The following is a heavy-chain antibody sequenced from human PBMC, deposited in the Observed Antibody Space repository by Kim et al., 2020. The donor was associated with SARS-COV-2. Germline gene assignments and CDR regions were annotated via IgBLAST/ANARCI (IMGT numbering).Heavy chain of an antibody. CDR1: GGSFSGYY. Sequence: SETLSLTCAVYGGSFSGYYWSWIRQPPGKGLEWIGEINHSGSTNYNPSLKSRVTISVDTSKNQFSLKLSSVTAADTAVYYCASARGQQLPIRYNWFDPWGQGTLVTVSS. V-gene: IGHV4-34*01. CDR3: ASARGQQLPIRYNWFDP. D-gene: IGHD6-13*01. CDR2: INHSGST. J-gene: IGHJ5*02.